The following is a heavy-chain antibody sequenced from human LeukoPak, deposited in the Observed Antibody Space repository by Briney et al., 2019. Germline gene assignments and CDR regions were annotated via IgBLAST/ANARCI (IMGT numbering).Heavy chain of an antibody. CDR2: IRGSGGST. CDR1: GFTFSSYA. CDR3: AKDSIQLWYTPLWRY. Sequence: GGSLRLSCAASGFTFSSYAMSWVRQAPGKGLEWVSAIRGSGGSTYYADSVKGRFTISRDNSKNTLYLQMNSLRAEDTAVYYCAKDSIQLWYTPLWRYWGQGTLVTVSS. J-gene: IGHJ4*02. D-gene: IGHD5-18*01. V-gene: IGHV3-23*01.